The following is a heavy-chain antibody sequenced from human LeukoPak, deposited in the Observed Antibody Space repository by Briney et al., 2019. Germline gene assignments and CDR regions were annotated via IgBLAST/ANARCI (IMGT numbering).Heavy chain of an antibody. CDR3: AKDIYRVVTAILGY. J-gene: IGHJ4*02. D-gene: IGHD2-21*02. CDR2: ISWNSGSI. Sequence: GGSLRLSCAASGFTFHDYAMHWVRQAPGKGLEGVSGISWNSGSIGYADSVKGRFTISRDNAKNSLYLQMNSLRAEDTALYYCAKDIYRVVTAILGYWGQGTLVTVSS. CDR1: GFTFHDYA. V-gene: IGHV3-9*01.